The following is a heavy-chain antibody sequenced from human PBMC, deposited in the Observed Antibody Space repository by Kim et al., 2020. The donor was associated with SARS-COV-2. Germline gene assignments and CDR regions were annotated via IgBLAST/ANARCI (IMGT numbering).Heavy chain of an antibody. J-gene: IGHJ6*02. V-gene: IGHV3-30*04. Sequence: GGSLRLSCAASGFTFSSYAMHWVRQAPGKGLEWVAVISYDGSNKYYADSVKGRFTISRDNSKNTLYLQMNRLRAEDTAVYYCARGGGSGSYYTAFGVYYYYGMDVWGQGTTVTVSS. CDR3: ARGGGSGSYYTAFGVYYYYGMDV. CDR2: ISYDGSNK. CDR1: GFTFSSYA. D-gene: IGHD3-10*01.